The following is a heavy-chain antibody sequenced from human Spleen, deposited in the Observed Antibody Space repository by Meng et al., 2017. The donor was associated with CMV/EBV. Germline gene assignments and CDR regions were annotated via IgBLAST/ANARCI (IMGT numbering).Heavy chain of an antibody. J-gene: IGHJ4*02. CDR1: GFTFDRYG. CDR2: IRYDGSNE. CDR3: ARAEFVGGRWFGELSNPFDY. Sequence: GESLKISCAASGFTFDRYGMHWVRQAPGKGLEWVAFIRYDGSNEYYADSVKGRFTISRDNAKNSLYLQMNSLRAEDTAVYYCARAEFVGGRWFGELSNPFDYWGQGTLVTVSS. D-gene: IGHD3-10*01. V-gene: IGHV3-30*02.